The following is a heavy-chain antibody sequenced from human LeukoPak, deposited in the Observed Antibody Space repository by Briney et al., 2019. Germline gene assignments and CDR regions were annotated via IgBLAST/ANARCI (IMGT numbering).Heavy chain of an antibody. CDR2: INHSGST. Sequence: SETLTLTWAVCGGSFSGYYWSWIRQPPGKGLELVGVINHSGSTNYNPSIKSRVTISVDTSKNKFSLKLSSVTAADTAVYYCARVRGWGYYDSSGYYPYWGQGTLVTVSS. CDR1: GGSFSGYY. CDR3: ARVRGWGYYDSSGYYPY. J-gene: IGHJ4*02. D-gene: IGHD3-22*01. V-gene: IGHV4-34*01.